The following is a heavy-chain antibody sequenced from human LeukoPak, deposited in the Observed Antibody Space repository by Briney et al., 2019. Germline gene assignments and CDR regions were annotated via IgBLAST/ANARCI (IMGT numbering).Heavy chain of an antibody. D-gene: IGHD6-6*01. Sequence: ASVKVSXKASGYTFTSHDINWVRQATGQGLEWMGWMNPNSGNTGYAQKFQGRVTITRNTSISTAYMELSSLRSEDTAVYYCARGLLYSSSFPYWGQGTLVTVSS. CDR1: GYTFTSHD. J-gene: IGHJ4*02. CDR2: MNPNSGNT. V-gene: IGHV1-8*03. CDR3: ARGLLYSSSFPY.